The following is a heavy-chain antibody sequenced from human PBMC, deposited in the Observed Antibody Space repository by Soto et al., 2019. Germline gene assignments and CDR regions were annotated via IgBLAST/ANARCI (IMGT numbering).Heavy chain of an antibody. D-gene: IGHD3-3*01. J-gene: IGHJ4*01. V-gene: IGHV4-4*07. CDR3: AREARDYVGDGYYYRK. Sequence: SETLSLTCTVSGDSISNYYWSWIRQPAGKGLEWIGRIYSSGGTDYNPSLKGRVTMSVDTSKNQFSLRLSSVTAADTAVYYCAREARDYVGDGYYYRKWGQGTLVTVSS. CDR2: IYSSGGT. CDR1: GDSISNYY.